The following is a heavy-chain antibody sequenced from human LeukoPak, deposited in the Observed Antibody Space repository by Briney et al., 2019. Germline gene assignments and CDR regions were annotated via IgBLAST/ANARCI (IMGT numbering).Heavy chain of an antibody. D-gene: IGHD3-22*01. Sequence: PSETLSLTCTVSGGSISSGGYYWSWIRQHPGKGLEWIGYIYYSGSTYYNPSLKSRVTISVDTSKNQFSLKLSSVTAADTAVYYCARDLAYYYDSSGPETLYYFDYWGQGTLVTVSS. CDR3: ARDLAYYYDSSGPETLYYFDY. CDR2: IYYSGST. J-gene: IGHJ4*02. CDR1: GGSISSGGYY. V-gene: IGHV4-31*03.